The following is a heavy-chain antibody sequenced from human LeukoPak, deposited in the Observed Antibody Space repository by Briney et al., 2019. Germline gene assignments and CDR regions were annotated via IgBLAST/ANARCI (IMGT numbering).Heavy chain of an antibody. CDR1: GYTFTSYG. CDR2: ISAYNGNT. CDR3: AREFGGVYGDYFDY. D-gene: IGHD5/OR15-5a*01. J-gene: IGHJ4*02. V-gene: IGHV1-18*01. Sequence: ASVKVSCKASGYTFTSYGISWVRQAPGQGLEWMGWISAYNGNTNYAQKLQGRVTMTTDTSTSTAYMELRSLRSEDTAVYYCAREFGGVYGDYFDYWGQGTLVTVSS.